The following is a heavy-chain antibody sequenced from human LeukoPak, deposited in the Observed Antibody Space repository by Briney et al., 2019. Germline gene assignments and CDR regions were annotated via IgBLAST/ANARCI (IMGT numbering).Heavy chain of an antibody. D-gene: IGHD3-10*02. V-gene: IGHV1-2*02. J-gene: IGHJ4*02. CDR1: GYTFTDYY. Sequence: ASVKVSCKASGYTFTDYYMHWVRQAPGQGLEWMGWINPNSGDTYYAPKFQGRVTMTRDTSISTAYMELSRLRSDDTAVYYCARDGTMSTRAPGGVPDYWGQGALVTVSS. CDR3: ARDGTMSTRAPGGVPDY. CDR2: INPNSGDT.